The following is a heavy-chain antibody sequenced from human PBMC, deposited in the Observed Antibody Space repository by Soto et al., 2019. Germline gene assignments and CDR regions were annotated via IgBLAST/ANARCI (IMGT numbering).Heavy chain of an antibody. CDR1: GFTFSTYG. CDR3: AKGQHCRSTSCYFYYYGGDV. Sequence: QVQLVESGGGVVQPGRSLRLSCAASGFTFSTYGMHWVRQAPGKGLEWVAVISYDGSYKYYADSVKGRLIISRDNSKNTLYLQMNCLRAEDTAVYYCAKGQHCRSTSCYFYYYGGDVWGQGTTVAVSS. D-gene: IGHD2-2*01. J-gene: IGHJ6*02. CDR2: ISYDGSYK. V-gene: IGHV3-30*18.